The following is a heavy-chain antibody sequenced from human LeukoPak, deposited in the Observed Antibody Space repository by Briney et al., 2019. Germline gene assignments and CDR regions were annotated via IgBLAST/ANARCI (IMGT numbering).Heavy chain of an antibody. J-gene: IGHJ4*02. Sequence: GGSLRLSFAASGFTFGSYRMNWVGQAPGKGLEWVSSISSSSSYIYYADSVKGRFTISRDNAKNSLYLQMNSLRAEDTAVYYCARDYYDSSGYYSPDYWGQGTLVTVSS. CDR3: ARDYYDSSGYYSPDY. CDR2: ISSSSSYI. V-gene: IGHV3-21*01. CDR1: GFTFGSYR. D-gene: IGHD3-22*01.